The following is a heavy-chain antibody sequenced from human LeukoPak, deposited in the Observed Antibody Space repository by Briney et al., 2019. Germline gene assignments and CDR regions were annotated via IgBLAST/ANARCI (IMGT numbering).Heavy chain of an antibody. J-gene: IGHJ6*02. Sequence: SETLSLTCTVSGGSISSYYWSWIRQPPGKGLEWIGYIYYSGSTNYNPSLKSRVTISVDTSKNQFSLKLSSVTAADTAVYYCARGPYSGSYYGMDVWGQGTTVTVSS. CDR2: IYYSGST. CDR1: GGSISSYY. V-gene: IGHV4-59*01. CDR3: ARGPYSGSYYGMDV. D-gene: IGHD1-26*01.